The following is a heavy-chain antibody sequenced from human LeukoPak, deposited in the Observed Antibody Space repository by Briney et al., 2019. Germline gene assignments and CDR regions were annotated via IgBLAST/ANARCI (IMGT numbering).Heavy chain of an antibody. CDR1: GFTFSSYA. V-gene: IGHV3-23*01. D-gene: IGHD3-9*01. CDR3: AKDSVMRNYDILTGYLRPHAFDI. J-gene: IGHJ3*02. CDR2: ISGSGGST. Sequence: GGSLRLSCAASGFTFSSYAMSWVRQAPGKGLEWVSAISGSGGSTYYADSVKGRFTISRDNSKNTLYLQMNSLRAEDTAVYYCAKDSVMRNYDILTGYLRPHAFDIWGQGTMVTVSS.